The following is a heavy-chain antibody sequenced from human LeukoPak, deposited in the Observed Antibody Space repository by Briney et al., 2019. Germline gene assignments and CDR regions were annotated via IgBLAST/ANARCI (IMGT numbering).Heavy chain of an antibody. CDR2: ISSSSYI. V-gene: IGHV3-21*01. J-gene: IGHJ3*02. Sequence: PGGSLRLSCAASGFTFSSYSMNWVRQAPGKGLEWVSSISSSSYIYYADSVKGRFTISRDNAKNSLYLQMNSLRAEDTAVYYCASGYYDSSGYYYAGAFDIWGQGTMVTVSS. D-gene: IGHD3-22*01. CDR1: GFTFSSYS. CDR3: ASGYYDSSGYYYAGAFDI.